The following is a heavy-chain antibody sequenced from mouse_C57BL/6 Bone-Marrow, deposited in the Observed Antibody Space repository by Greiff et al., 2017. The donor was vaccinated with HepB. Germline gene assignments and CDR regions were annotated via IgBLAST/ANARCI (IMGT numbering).Heavy chain of an antibody. CDR3: APLCPRRGFAY. J-gene: IGHJ3*01. Sequence: EVQRVESVAELVRPGASVKLSCTASGFNIKNTYMHWVKQRPEQGLEWIGRIDPANGDTKYAPKFQGKATITADASSNTAYLQLSSLTSEDTAIYYCAPLCPRRGFAYWGQGTLVTVSA. CDR1: GFNIKNTY. V-gene: IGHV14-3*01. CDR2: IDPANGDT. D-gene: IGHD2-3*01.